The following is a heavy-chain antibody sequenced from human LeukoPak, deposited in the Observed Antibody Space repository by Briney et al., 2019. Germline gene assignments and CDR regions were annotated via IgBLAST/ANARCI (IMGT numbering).Heavy chain of an antibody. CDR2: IQSGGTNK. CDR3: ARDFGSSWFGPIDF. CDR1: GFTFSNYG. Sequence: GGSLRLSCAASGFTFSNYGMHWVRQAPGKGLEWVAFIQSGGTNKYYADSVKGRFTVSRDNSKNTLYLQMDSLRAEDTAVYYCARDFGSSWFGPIDFWGQGTLVTVSS. D-gene: IGHD6-13*01. J-gene: IGHJ4*02. V-gene: IGHV3-30*02.